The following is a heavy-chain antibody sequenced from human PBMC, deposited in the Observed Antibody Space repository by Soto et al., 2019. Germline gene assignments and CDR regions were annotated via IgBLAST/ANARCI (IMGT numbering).Heavy chain of an antibody. V-gene: IGHV1-3*01. CDR2: INGNNDNT. CDR3: ARSSFTAVDY. J-gene: IGHJ4*02. D-gene: IGHD5-18*01. Sequence: QVQLVQSGAEVEKPGASVKVSCKASGFTFTSHTIHWVRQAPGQSPEWMAWINGNNDNTKYSQNFQGRVTLTIDTSATTAYMELCSLRSEDTAVYYCARSSFTAVDYWGQGTLVTVSS. CDR1: GFTFTSHT.